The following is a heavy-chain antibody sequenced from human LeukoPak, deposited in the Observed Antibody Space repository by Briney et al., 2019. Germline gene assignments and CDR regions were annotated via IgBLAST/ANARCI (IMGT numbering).Heavy chain of an antibody. D-gene: IGHD6-13*01. CDR2: INHSGST. J-gene: IGHJ6*02. CDR3: ARGALSIAAAGTVYYYYYYGMDV. CDR1: GGSFSGYY. V-gene: IGHV4-34*01. Sequence: SETLSLTCAVYGGSFSGYYWSWIRQPPGKGLEWIGEINHSGSTNYNPSLKSRVTISVDTSKNQFSLKLSSVTAADTAVYYCARGALSIAAAGTVYYYYYYGMDVWGQGTTVTVSS.